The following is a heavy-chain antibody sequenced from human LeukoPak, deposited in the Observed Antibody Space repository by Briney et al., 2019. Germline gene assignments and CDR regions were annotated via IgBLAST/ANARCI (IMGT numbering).Heavy chain of an antibody. J-gene: IGHJ4*02. CDR2: ICSSEDT. D-gene: IGHD6-19*01. CDR1: DGSISSFC. V-gene: IGHV4-4*07. Sequence: SETLSLTCTVSDGSISSFCWSWIRQPAGKGLEWIGRICSSEDTNYKPSLKSRVTMSVDTSQNQFSLRLTSVTAADTAIYYCARIRRDSGDWYADNYWGQGTLVTVSS. CDR3: ARIRRDSGDWYADNY.